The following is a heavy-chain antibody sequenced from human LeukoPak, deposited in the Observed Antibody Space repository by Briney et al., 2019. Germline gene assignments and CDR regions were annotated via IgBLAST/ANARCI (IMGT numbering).Heavy chain of an antibody. Sequence: PSETLSLTCTVSGGSISSYSWSWIRQPPGKGLEWIGYIYYSGNTNYNPSLKSRVTISIDTSKKQISLKLSSVTAADTAVYYCARVRLVGYDILTGYYSFDYWGQGTLVTVSS. CDR2: IYYSGNT. CDR3: ARVRLVGYDILTGYYSFDY. V-gene: IGHV4-59*01. CDR1: GGSISSYS. D-gene: IGHD3-9*01. J-gene: IGHJ4*02.